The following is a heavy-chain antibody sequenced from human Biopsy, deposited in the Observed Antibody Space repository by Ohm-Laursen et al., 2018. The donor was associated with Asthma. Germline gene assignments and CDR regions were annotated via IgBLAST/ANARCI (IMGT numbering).Heavy chain of an antibody. Sequence: SLRLSCAASGFAFGQYGMYWARQAPGKGLQWVAVITHAGSRMYYADSVRGRFTISRDNSRNALYLEMSSLRVDDTAVYYCARAISSSWWAVEYWGQGTLVTVSS. CDR1: GFAFGQYG. D-gene: IGHD6-6*01. J-gene: IGHJ4*02. CDR3: ARAISSSWWAVEY. V-gene: IGHV3-30*03. CDR2: ITHAGSRM.